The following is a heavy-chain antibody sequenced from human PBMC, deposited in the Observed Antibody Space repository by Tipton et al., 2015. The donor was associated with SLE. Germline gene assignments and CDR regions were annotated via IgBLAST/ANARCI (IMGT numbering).Heavy chain of an antibody. J-gene: IGHJ6*02. D-gene: IGHD3-3*01. Sequence: TLSLSCAVYGGSFSGYYWSWIRQPPGKGLEWIGEINHSGSTNYNPSLKSRVTISVDTSKNQFSLKLSSVTAADTAVYYCARAPPYYDFWSGMGPVGMGVWGQGTTVTVSS. CDR3: ARAPPYYDFWSGMGPVGMGV. CDR2: INHSGST. CDR1: GGSFSGYY. V-gene: IGHV4-34*01.